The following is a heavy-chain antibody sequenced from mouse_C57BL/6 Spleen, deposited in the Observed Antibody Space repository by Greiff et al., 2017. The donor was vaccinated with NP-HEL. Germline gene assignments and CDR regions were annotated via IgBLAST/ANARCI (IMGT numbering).Heavy chain of an antibody. CDR3: ARKDWDEPGFAY. J-gene: IGHJ3*01. Sequence: VQLQESGAELVRPGTSVKMSCKASGYTFTNYWIGWAKQRPGHGLEWIGDIYPGGGYTNYNEKFKGKATLTADKSSSTAYMQFSSLTSEDSAIYYCARKDWDEPGFAYWGQGTLVTVSA. D-gene: IGHD4-1*01. V-gene: IGHV1-63*01. CDR1: GYTFTNYW. CDR2: IYPGGGYT.